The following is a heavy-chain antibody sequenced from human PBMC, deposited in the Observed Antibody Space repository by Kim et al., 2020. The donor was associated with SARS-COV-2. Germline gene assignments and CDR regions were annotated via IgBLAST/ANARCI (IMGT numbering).Heavy chain of an antibody. D-gene: IGHD3-16*01. CDR2: IAYDGSHA. Sequence: GGSLRLSCTASGFTFRTFAMHWVRQAPGKGLEWLTTIAYDGSHASYGDSVQGRFTVSRDTSKNTVYLQLNSLTVEDTAVQYCAKPPEDFLISMYVWGQGT. CDR1: GFTFRTFA. J-gene: IGHJ6*02. CDR3: AKPPEDFLISMYV. V-gene: IGHV3-30*18.